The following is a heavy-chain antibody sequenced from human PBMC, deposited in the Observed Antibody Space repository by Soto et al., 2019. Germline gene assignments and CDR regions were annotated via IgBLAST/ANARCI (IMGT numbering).Heavy chain of an antibody. D-gene: IGHD3-22*01. Sequence: SVKVSCKASGGTFSSYAISWVRQAPGQGLEWMGGIIPIFGTANYAQKFQGRVTITADESTSTAYMELSSPRSEDTAVYYCATTSSGYPLNGMDVWGQGTTVTVSS. CDR3: ATTSSGYPLNGMDV. CDR2: IIPIFGTA. J-gene: IGHJ6*02. V-gene: IGHV1-69*13. CDR1: GGTFSSYA.